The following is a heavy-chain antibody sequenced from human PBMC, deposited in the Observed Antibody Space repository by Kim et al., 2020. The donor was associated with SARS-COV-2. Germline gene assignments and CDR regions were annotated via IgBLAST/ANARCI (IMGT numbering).Heavy chain of an antibody. J-gene: IGHJ4*02. Sequence: SETLSLTCTVSGGSISSSSYYWGWIRQPPGKGLEWIGSIYYSGSTYYNPSLKSRVTISVDTSKNQFSLKLSSVTAADTAVYYCARLKGYYGYYFDYWGQG. CDR1: GGSISSSSYY. CDR3: ARLKGYYGYYFDY. D-gene: IGHD3-22*01. V-gene: IGHV4-39*01. CDR2: IYYSGST.